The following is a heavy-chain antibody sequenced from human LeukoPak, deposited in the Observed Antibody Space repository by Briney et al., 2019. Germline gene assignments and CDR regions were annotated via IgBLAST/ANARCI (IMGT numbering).Heavy chain of an antibody. CDR1: GGTFSSYA. CDR2: IIAIFGTA. D-gene: IGHD6-19*01. Sequence: ASVKVSCKSSGGTFSSYAISWVRQAPGQGLEWMGGIIAIFGTANYAQKFQGRVTITADESTSTAYVELSSLRSEDTAVYYCASGGVKPWLLYYYYMDVWGKGTTVTVSS. J-gene: IGHJ6*03. CDR3: ASGGVKPWLLYYYYMDV. V-gene: IGHV1-69*13.